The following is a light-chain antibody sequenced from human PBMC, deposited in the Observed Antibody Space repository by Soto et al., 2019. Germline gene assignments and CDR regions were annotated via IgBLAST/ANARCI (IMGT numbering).Light chain of an antibody. Sequence: EIVLTQSPATLSLSPGERATLSCRASQSVSSYFAWYQQKPGQAPRLLIYGASNRATDIPARFSGSGSGTDFTLIISSLEPEDFAVYYCQHRGKWPRTFGQGTKLEI. CDR2: GAS. V-gene: IGKV3-11*01. CDR3: QHRGKWPRT. CDR1: QSVSSY. J-gene: IGKJ2*01.